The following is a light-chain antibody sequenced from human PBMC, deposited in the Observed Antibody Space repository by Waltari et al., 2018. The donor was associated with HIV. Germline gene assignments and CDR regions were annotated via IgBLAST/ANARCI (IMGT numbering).Light chain of an antibody. CDR1: QSVSNNY. CDR2: GAS. V-gene: IGKV3-20*01. Sequence: EIVLTQSPGTLSLSPGERATLSCRASQSVSNNYLAWYQQKPGQAPRLLIDGASSRATGIPVRFSGSGSGTDFTLTISRLEPEDFAVYYCQQYGGSSFTFGPGTKVDIK. J-gene: IGKJ3*01. CDR3: QQYGGSSFT.